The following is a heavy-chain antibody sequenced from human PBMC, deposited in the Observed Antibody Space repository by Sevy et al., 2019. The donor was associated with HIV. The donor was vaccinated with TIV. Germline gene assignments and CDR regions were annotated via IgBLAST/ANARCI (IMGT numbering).Heavy chain of an antibody. V-gene: IGHV1-24*01. CDR3: TTTKDYYDSSGYPFDY. CDR1: GHTLTEFS. CDR2: FDPEEGKR. J-gene: IGHJ4*02. D-gene: IGHD3-22*01. Sequence: ASVKVSCKVSGHTLTEFSMHWVRQAPRKGLEWMGTFDPEEGKRVHAQNFQGRVTMTEDTSTDTAYMELSSLRSEDTAVYYCTTTKDYYDSSGYPFDYWGQGTLVTVSS.